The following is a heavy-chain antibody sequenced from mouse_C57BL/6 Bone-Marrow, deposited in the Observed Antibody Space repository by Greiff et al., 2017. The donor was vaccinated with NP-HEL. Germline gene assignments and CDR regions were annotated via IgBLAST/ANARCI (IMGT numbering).Heavy chain of an antibody. CDR1: GFTIKDDY. CDR2: IDPENGDT. CDR3: THGNYVDY. J-gene: IGHJ3*01. Sequence: VQLKQSGAELVRPGASVKLSCTASGFTIKDDYMHWVKQRPEQGLEWIGWIDPENGDTEYASKFQGKATITADTSSNTAYLQLSSLTSEDTAVYYCTHGNYVDYWGQGTLVTVSA. V-gene: IGHV14-4*01. D-gene: IGHD2-1*01.